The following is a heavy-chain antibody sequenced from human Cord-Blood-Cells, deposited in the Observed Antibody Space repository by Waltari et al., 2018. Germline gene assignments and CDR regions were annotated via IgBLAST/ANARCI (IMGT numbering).Heavy chain of an antibody. J-gene: IGHJ4*02. CDR3: ARDSGEIAAAGAFDY. CDR1: GYTFTSYC. Sequence: QVQLVPSGAAVKKPGASVKVSCKASGYTFTSYCISWVRPAPGQGLECMGGISAYNGNTNYAQKLQGRVTMTTDTSTSTAYMELRSLRSDDTAVYYCARDSGEIAAAGAFDYWGQGTLVTVSS. CDR2: ISAYNGNT. D-gene: IGHD6-13*01. V-gene: IGHV1-18*01.